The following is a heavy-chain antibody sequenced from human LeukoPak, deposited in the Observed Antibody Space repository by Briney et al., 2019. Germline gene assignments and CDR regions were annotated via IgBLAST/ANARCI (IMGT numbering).Heavy chain of an antibody. V-gene: IGHV4-59*08. CDR2: IYYSGST. CDR1: GGSISSYY. CDR3: ARTYHIAVAGIALGAFDI. D-gene: IGHD6-19*01. Sequence: PSETLSLTCTVSGGSISSYYWSWIRQPPGKRLEWIGYIYYSGSTNYNPSLKSRVTISVDTSENQFSLKLSSVTAADTAVYYCARTYHIAVAGIALGAFDIWGQGTMVTVSS. J-gene: IGHJ3*02.